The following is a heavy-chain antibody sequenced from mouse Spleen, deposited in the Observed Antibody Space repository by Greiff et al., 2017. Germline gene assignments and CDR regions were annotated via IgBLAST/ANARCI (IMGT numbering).Heavy chain of an antibody. D-gene: IGHD2-4*01. CDR3: TIYYDYLGAY. J-gene: IGHJ3*01. V-gene: IGHV1-15*01. Sequence: QVQLQQSGAELVRPGASVTLSCKASGYTFTDYEMHWVKQTPVHGLEWIGAIDPETGGTAYNQKFKGKAILTADKSSSTAYMELRSLTSEDSAVYYCTIYYDYLGAYWGQGTLVTVSA. CDR1: GYTFTDYE. CDR2: IDPETGGT.